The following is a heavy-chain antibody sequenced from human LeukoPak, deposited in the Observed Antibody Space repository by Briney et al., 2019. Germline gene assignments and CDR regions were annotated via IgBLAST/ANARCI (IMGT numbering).Heavy chain of an antibody. CDR3: ARDLNWGTYFDY. V-gene: IGHV3-53*01. Sequence: GGSLRLSCAASGFTVSSNYMSWVRQAPGKGLEWVSVIYSGGSTYYADSVKGRFTISRDNSKNTLYLQMNSLRAEDTAVYYCARDLNWGTYFDYWGQGTLVTVSS. J-gene: IGHJ4*02. CDR1: GFTVSSNY. D-gene: IGHD7-27*01. CDR2: IYSGGST.